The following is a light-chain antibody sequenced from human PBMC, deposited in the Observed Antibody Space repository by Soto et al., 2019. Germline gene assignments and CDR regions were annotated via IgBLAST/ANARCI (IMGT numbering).Light chain of an antibody. CDR1: QSVSSSY. J-gene: IGKJ5*01. V-gene: IGKV3D-20*02. CDR3: QLRSNWLLT. CDR2: GAS. Sequence: EIVLTQSPGTLSLSPWERATLSCRASQSVSSSYLAWYQQKPGQAPRLLIYGASSRATGIPDRFSGSGSGTDFTLTISSLEPEDFAVYYCQLRSNWLLTFGPGTRLEIK.